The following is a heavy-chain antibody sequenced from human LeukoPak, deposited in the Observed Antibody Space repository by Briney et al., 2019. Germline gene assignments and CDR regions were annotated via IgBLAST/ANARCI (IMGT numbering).Heavy chain of an antibody. D-gene: IGHD5-18*01. J-gene: IGHJ4*02. CDR1: GDSISSNSYY. CDR3: ARHVDNSYGSYYFDY. V-gene: IGHV4-39*01. CDR2: IYYSGST. Sequence: PSDTVSLTCTVSGDSISSNSYYWGWIRPPPGKGLEWMGSIYYSGSTYYNPSHKSRVTISVNTSNNQFAQKLSFVTAADAAVYYCARHVDNSYGSYYFDYWGQGTLVTVSS.